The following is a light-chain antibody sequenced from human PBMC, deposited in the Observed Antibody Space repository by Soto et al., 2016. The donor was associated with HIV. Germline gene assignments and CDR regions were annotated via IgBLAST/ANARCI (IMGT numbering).Light chain of an antibody. CDR2: KAS. J-gene: IGKJ1*01. V-gene: IGKV1-5*03. Sequence: DIQMTQSPSTLSASVGDRVTITCRASQSISSWLAWYQQKPGKAPKLLIYKASSLESGVPSRFSGSGSGTEFTLTISSLQPDDFATYYCQQHNSYSVTFGQGTQVEIK. CDR1: QSISSW. CDR3: QQHNSYSVT.